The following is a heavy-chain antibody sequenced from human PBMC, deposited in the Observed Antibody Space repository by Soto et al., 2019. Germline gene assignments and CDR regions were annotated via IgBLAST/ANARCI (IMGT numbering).Heavy chain of an antibody. Sequence: ALRDWRGGSGVNLGAEAHLVCRQAPGKGLEWVSGISWNSGSIGYADSVKGRFTISRDNAKNSLYLQMNSLRAEDTALYYCAKDCSYDIVTGLIDYCSQRTPVPVSS. V-gene: IGHV3-9*01. D-gene: IGHD3-9*01. J-gene: IGHJ4*02. CDR1: GVNLGAEA. CDR2: ISWNSGSI. CDR3: AKDCSYDIVTGLIDY.